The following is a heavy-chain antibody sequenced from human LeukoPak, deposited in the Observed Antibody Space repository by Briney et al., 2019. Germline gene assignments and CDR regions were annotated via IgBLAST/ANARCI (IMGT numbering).Heavy chain of an antibody. Sequence: SQTLSLTCTVSGGSISSDDDYWSWIRQPPGKGLGWIGYIYYSGSTYYNPSLKSRVSISLDTSKNQFSLKLSSVTAADTAVYYCARDRYFIGFDYWGQGTLVTVSS. D-gene: IGHD3-9*01. CDR3: ARDRYFIGFDY. V-gene: IGHV4-30-4*01. J-gene: IGHJ4*02. CDR1: GGSISSDDDY. CDR2: IYYSGST.